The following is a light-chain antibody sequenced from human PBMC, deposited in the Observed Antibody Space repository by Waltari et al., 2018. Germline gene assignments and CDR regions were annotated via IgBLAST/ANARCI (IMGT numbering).Light chain of an antibody. CDR3: CSYAGTYTFDVV. V-gene: IGLV2-11*01. CDR2: DVR. J-gene: IGLJ2*01. Sequence: QSALTQPRSVSGSPGQSVTISCTGTSSTVGGYDYVSWYQHHPGKAPKIIISDVRKRPSGVPDRFSGSKSGNTASLTISGLQAEDEADYSCCSYAGTYTFDVVFGGGTKLTVL. CDR1: SSTVGGYDY.